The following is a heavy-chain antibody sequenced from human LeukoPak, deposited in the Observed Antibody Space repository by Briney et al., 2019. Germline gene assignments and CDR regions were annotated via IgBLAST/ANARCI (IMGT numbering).Heavy chain of an antibody. Sequence: GASVKVSCKASGYIFTDYGISWVRQAPGQGLEWMGWSSGYNGNTNYAQNLQGRVTMTTDTSTSTAYMELRSLRSDDTAVYYCAKEIHPGLGSGASCCFDYWGQGTLVTVSS. CDR3: AKEIHPGLGSGASCCFDY. J-gene: IGHJ4*02. V-gene: IGHV1-18*01. CDR2: SSGYNGNT. D-gene: IGHD2-15*01. CDR1: GYIFTDYG.